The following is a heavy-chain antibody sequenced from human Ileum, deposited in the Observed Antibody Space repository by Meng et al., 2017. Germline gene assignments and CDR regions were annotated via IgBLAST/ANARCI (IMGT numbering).Heavy chain of an antibody. V-gene: IGHV4-4*02. CDR2: ISHSGSA. Sequence: HVQLQESGPGRVRTSGTLSLTCSVSSGSISSNTYWSWVRQPPGKGLEWIGQISHSGSAYYNPSLKSRVTMSVDKSKSQFSLMLTSVTAADTAIYYCARHGGYSQDFWGQGTLVTVSS. D-gene: IGHD4-23*01. CDR3: ARHGGYSQDF. CDR1: SGSISSNTY. J-gene: IGHJ4*02.